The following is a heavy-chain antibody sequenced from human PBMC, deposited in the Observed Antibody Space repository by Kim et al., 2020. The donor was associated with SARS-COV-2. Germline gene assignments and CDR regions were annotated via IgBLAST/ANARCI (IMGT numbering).Heavy chain of an antibody. CDR2: T. V-gene: IGHV1-46*01. J-gene: IGHJ4*02. Sequence: TSIPQKFQGRVTMTTDSSTSTFYMELRSLRSQDTAVYYCARELPHSFNFDYWGQGTLLNVSS. D-gene: IGHD5-18*01. CDR3: ARELPHSFNFDY.